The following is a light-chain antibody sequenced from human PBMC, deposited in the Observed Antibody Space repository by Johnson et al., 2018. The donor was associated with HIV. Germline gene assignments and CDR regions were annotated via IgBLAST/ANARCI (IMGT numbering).Light chain of an antibody. V-gene: IGLV1-51*02. Sequence: QSVLTQPPSVSAAPGQTVTISCSGSSSNVGLNYVSWYQQLPGTAPKLLIYQNNKRPSGIPDRFSGSKSGTSATLGITGLQPGDEADYYCGRWDDSLITYFFGTGTKVTVL. CDR1: SSNVGLNY. CDR2: QNN. CDR3: GRWDDSLITYF. J-gene: IGLJ1*01.